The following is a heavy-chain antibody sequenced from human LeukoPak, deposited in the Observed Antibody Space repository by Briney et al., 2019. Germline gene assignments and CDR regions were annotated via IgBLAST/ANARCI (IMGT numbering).Heavy chain of an antibody. D-gene: IGHD3-22*01. CDR3: AGYSSFDC. CDR2: ISGSGGST. V-gene: IGHV3-23*01. Sequence: GGSLRLSCAATGFTFSSYAMSWVRQAPGKGLEWVSAISGSGGSTYYGDSVRGRFTISRDNSRNTLYLQMNSLRAEDTAVYYCAGYSSFDCWGQGTLVTVSS. J-gene: IGHJ4*02. CDR1: GFTFSSYA.